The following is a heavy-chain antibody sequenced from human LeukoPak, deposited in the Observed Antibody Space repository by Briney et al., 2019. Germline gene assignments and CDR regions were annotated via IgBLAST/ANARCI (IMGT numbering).Heavy chain of an antibody. CDR2: INTITGNP. CDR3: AKDGVSGYKKFDY. J-gene: IGHJ4*02. V-gene: IGHV7-4-1*02. D-gene: IGHD3-3*01. CDR1: GYTFTSFA. Sequence: GASVKVSCKASGYTFTSFAISWVRQAPGQGLEYMGWINTITGNPTYAQGLTGQFVFSLDTSVSTAYLQISSLKAEDTAIYYCAKDGVSGYKKFDYWGQGTLVTVSS.